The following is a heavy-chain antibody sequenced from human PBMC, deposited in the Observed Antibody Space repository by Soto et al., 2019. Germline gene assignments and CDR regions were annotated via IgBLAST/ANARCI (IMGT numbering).Heavy chain of an antibody. CDR1: GFTFSAYA. CDR3: ARQVYTVVTPFDY. Sequence: GGSLRLSCAAPGFTFSAYAMNWVRQTPGKGLEWVSHISKRGDSRYYADSVKGRFTISRDNAESSLYLQMNGLTDEDTAVCYCARQVYTVVTPFDYWGQGALVTVSS. V-gene: IGHV3-48*03. J-gene: IGHJ4*02. CDR2: ISKRGDSR. D-gene: IGHD2-21*02.